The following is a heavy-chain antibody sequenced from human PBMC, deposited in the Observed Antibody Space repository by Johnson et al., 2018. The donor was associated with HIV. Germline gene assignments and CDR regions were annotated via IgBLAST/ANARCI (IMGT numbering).Heavy chain of an antibody. CDR2: ISYDGSNK. J-gene: IGHJ3*02. CDR1: GFTFSSYA. V-gene: IGHV3-30-3*01. CDR3: AKAPRPPGAFDI. Sequence: VQLLESGGGLVKPGGSLRLSCAASGFTFSSYAMHWVRQDPGKGLEWVAVISYDGSNKYYADSVKGRFTISRDNSKNTLYLQRNSLGAEDTAVYYCAKAPRPPGAFDIWGQGTMVTVSS.